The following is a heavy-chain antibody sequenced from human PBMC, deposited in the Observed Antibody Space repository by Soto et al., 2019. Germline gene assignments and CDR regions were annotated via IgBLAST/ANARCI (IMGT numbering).Heavy chain of an antibody. Sequence: PGEYLKISCKGSGYSFTSYWIGWVRQMPGKGLEWMGIIYPGDSDTRYSPSFQGQVTISADKSISTAYLQWSSLKASDTAMYYCARVSTEAKFMITFGGVRPYFGYWGHGTLVTVSS. J-gene: IGHJ4*01. V-gene: IGHV5-51*01. CDR1: GYSFTSYW. CDR2: IYPGDSDT. D-gene: IGHD3-16*01. CDR3: ARVSTEAKFMITFGGVRPYFGY.